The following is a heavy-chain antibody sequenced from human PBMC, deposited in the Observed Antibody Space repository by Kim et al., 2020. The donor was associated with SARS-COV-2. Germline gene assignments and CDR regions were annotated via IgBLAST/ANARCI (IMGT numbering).Heavy chain of an antibody. CDR1: GYTFTSYG. J-gene: IGHJ6*03. CDR2: ISAYNGNT. D-gene: IGHD1-1*01. V-gene: IGHV1-18*01. Sequence: ASVKVSCKASGYTFTSYGISWVRQAPGQGLEWMGWISAYNGNTNYAQKLQGRVTMTTDTSTSTAYMELRSLRSDDTAVYYCASWFTGTTSHHRYYMDVWGKGTTVTVSS. CDR3: ASWFTGTTSHHRYYMDV.